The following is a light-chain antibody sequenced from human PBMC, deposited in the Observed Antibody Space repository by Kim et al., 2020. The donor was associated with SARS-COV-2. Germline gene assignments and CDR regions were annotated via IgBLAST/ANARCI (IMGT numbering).Light chain of an antibody. CDR3: LQDYNSPLT. J-gene: IGKJ4*01. CDR2: TAS. CDR1: QGIRNA. V-gene: IGKV1-6*01. Sequence: AIQMTQSLSSLSASVGDRVTITCRASQGIRNALSWYQQRPGKAPKLLIYTASNLQSGVPSRFSGSGSGTDFTLTISSLQPEDFATYFCLQDYNSPLTFGGGTKVDIK.